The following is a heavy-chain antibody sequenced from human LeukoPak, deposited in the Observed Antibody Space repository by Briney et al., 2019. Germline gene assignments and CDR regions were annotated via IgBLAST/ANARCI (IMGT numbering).Heavy chain of an antibody. CDR3: ARDLGPNNWFDP. J-gene: IGHJ5*02. CDR2: IHYTGST. CDR1: GGSISTYY. Sequence: SETLSLTCTVSGGSISTYYWSWIRQTPGKGLEWIGHIHYTGSTNYNPSLKSRVTTSVDTSKNQFSLNLSSVTAADTAVYYCARDLGPNNWFDPWGQGTLVTVSS. V-gene: IGHV4-59*12.